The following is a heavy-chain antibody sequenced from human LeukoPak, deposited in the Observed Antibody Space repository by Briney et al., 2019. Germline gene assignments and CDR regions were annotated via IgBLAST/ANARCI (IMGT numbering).Heavy chain of an antibody. CDR2: MNPNSGNT. CDR1: GYTFTSYD. D-gene: IGHD5-18*01. CDR3: ARGPHRPFIQLWLTCSADSRGDLGDY. J-gene: IGHJ4*02. V-gene: IGHV1-8*01. Sequence: ASVKVSCKASGYTFTSYDINWVRQATGQGLEWMGWMNPNSGNTGYAQKFQGRVTMTRNTSISTAYMELSSLRSEDTAVYYCARGPHRPFIQLWLTCSADSRGDLGDYWGQGTLVTVSS.